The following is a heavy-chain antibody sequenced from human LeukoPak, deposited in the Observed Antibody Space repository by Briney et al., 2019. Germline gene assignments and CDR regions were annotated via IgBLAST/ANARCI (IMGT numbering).Heavy chain of an antibody. Sequence: PGGSLRLSCAASGFTFSSYEMNWVRQAPGKGLEWVSYISSSGSTIYYADSVKGRFTISRDNAKNSLYLQMNSLTGEDTAVYYCARDAYSSSRSTHWGQGTLVIVSS. V-gene: IGHV3-48*03. D-gene: IGHD6-13*01. CDR1: GFTFSSYE. CDR3: ARDAYSSSRSTH. J-gene: IGHJ4*02. CDR2: ISSSGSTI.